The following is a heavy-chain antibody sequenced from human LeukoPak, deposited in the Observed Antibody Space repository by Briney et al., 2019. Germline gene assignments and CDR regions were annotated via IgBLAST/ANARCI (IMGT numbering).Heavy chain of an antibody. J-gene: IGHJ4*02. CDR2: ISSSSSYI. D-gene: IGHD4-17*01. Sequence: PGGSLRLSCAASGFTFSSYEMNWVRQAPGKGLEWVSYISSSSSYIYYADSVKGRFTISRDNAKNSLYLRMNSLRAEDTAVYYCARTRGVGLRSEHYFDYWGQGTLVTVSS. V-gene: IGHV3-21*05. CDR3: ARTRGVGLRSEHYFDY. CDR1: GFTFSSYE.